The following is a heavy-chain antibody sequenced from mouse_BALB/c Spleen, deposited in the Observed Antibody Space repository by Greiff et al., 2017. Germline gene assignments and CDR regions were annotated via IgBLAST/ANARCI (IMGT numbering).Heavy chain of an antibody. J-gene: IGHJ1*01. CDR2: ISYSGST. CDR1: GDSITSGY. CDR3: ARSYYYGSSRYWYFDV. V-gene: IGHV3-8*02. D-gene: IGHD1-1*01. Sequence: EVQVVESGPSLVKPSQTLSLTCSVTGDSITSGYWNWIRKFPGNKLEYMGYISYSGSTYYNPSLKSRISITRDTSKNQYYLQLNSVTTEDTATYYCARSYYYGSSRYWYFDVWGAGTTVTVSS.